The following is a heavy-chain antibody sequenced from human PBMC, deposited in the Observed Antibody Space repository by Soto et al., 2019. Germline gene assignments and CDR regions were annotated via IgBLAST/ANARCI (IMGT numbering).Heavy chain of an antibody. J-gene: IGHJ3*02. CDR1: GFTFSNAW. V-gene: IGHV3-15*01. CDR3: TTGDMTKVVTPDSAFDI. Sequence: EVQLVESGGGLVKPGGSLRLSCAASGFTFSNAWMSWVRQAPGKGLEWVGRIKSKTDGGTTDYAAPVKGRFTISRDDSKNTLYLQMNSLKTEHTVVYYCTTGDMTKVVTPDSAFDIWGQGTMVTVSS. D-gene: IGHD4-17*01. CDR2: IKSKTDGGTT.